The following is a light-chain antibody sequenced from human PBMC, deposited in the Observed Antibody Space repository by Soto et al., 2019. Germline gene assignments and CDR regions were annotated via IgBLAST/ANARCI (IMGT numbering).Light chain of an antibody. CDR2: KAS. J-gene: IGKJ1*01. CDR1: QSISSW. V-gene: IGKV1-5*03. CDR3: QQYNRPWT. Sequence: DIQMTQSPSTLSASVGDRVTITCRASQSISSWLAWYQQKPGKAPKLLIYKASSVESGVPSRFSGSGSGTDSTHTISSRQPDDFATYYCQQYNRPWTFGQGTKVEIK.